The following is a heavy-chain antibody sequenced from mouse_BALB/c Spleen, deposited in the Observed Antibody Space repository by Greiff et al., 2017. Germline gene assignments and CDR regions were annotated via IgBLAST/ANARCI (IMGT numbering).Heavy chain of an antibody. J-gene: IGHJ3*01. V-gene: IGHV1-80*01. CDR1: GYAFSSYW. CDR3: AREGSTMITFAF. D-gene: IGHD2-4*01. CDR2: IYPGDGDT. Sequence: QVQLKESGAELVRPGSSVKISCKASGYAFSSYWMNWVKQRPGQGLEWIGQIYPGDGDTNYNGKFKGKATLTADKSSSTAYMQLSSLTSEDSAVYFCAREGSTMITFAFWGQGTLVTVSA.